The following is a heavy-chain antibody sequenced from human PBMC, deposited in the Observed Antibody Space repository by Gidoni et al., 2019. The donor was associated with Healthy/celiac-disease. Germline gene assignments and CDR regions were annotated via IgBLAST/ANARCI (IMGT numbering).Heavy chain of an antibody. Sequence: QLQLQESGPGLVKPSETLSLTCTVSGGSISSSSYYWGWIRQPPGKGLEWIGSIYYSGSTYYNPSLKSRVTISVDTSKNQFSLKLSSVTAADTAVYYCATDDFWSVLAFDIWGQGTMVTVSS. CDR1: GGSISSSSYY. J-gene: IGHJ3*02. D-gene: IGHD3-3*01. CDR3: ATDDFWSVLAFDI. CDR2: IYYSGST. V-gene: IGHV4-39*01.